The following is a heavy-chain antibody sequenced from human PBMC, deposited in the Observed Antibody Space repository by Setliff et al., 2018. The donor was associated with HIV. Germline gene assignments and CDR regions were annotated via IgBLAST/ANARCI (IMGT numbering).Heavy chain of an antibody. Sequence: ETLSLTCAVSGYSISSGYYWGWIRQPPGKGLEWIGSIYHSGSTYYNPSLKSRVTISVDTSKNQFSLKLSSVTAADTAVYYCARMYSGYDWSPAGARTRYFDYWGQGTLVTVSS. CDR3: ARMYSGYDWSPAGARTRYFDY. CDR1: GYSISSGYY. J-gene: IGHJ4*02. CDR2: IYHSGST. V-gene: IGHV4-38-2*01. D-gene: IGHD5-12*01.